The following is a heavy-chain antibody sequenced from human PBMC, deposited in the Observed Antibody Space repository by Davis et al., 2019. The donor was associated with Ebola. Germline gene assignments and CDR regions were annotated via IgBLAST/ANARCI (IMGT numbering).Heavy chain of an antibody. CDR3: ARVSNYGDPDY. J-gene: IGHJ4*02. CDR1: GFTFSSYG. CDR2: ISYDGSNK. V-gene: IGHV3-30*03. Sequence: PGGSLRLSCAASGFTFSSYGMHWVRQAPGKGLEWVAVISYDGSNKYYADSVKGRFTISRDNSKNTLYLQMNSLRAEDTAVYYCARVSNYGDPDYWGQGTLVTVSS. D-gene: IGHD4-17*01.